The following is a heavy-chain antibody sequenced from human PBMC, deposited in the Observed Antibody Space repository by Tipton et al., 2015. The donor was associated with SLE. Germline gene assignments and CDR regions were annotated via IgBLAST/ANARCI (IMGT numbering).Heavy chain of an antibody. CDR2: VYGTGNT. J-gene: IGHJ4*02. CDR3: ARDSTRWSF. V-gene: IGHV4-59*02. CDR1: GASVRNHY. Sequence: LRLSCTVSGASVRNHYWSWIRQSPGKGLEWIGYVYGTGNTDYNPSLKSRVTLSVDTSKNQFSLQLASVTAADTAVYYCARDSTRWSFWGQGTLVTVSS. D-gene: IGHD2/OR15-2a*01.